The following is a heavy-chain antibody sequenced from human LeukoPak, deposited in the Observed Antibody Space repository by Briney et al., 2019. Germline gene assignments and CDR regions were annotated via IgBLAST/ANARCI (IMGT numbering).Heavy chain of an antibody. D-gene: IGHD5-12*01. V-gene: IGHV1-8*03. CDR3: QVGDIVATTYMDV. CDR2: MNPNSGNT. CDR1: GYTFTSYD. J-gene: IGHJ6*03. Sequence: GASVKVSCKASGYTFTSYDINWVRQATGQGPEWMGWMNPNSGNTGYAQKFQGRVTITRNTSISTAYMELSSLRSGDTAVYYCQVGDIVATTYMDVWGKGTTVTVSS.